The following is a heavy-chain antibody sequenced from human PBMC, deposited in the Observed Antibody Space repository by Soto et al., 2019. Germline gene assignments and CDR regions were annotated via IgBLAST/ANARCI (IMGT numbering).Heavy chain of an antibody. CDR1: GYTFTSYT. CDR2: INTGNGNT. Sequence: ASVKVSCKASGYTFTSYTMHCVRQAPGQRLEWLGWINTGNGNTKHSQKFQGRVTITRDTSASTTYMEVSRLRSEDTAMYYCARDMLGPRKAFDVWGQGTMVTVSS. D-gene: IGHD1-26*01. CDR3: ARDMLGPRKAFDV. V-gene: IGHV1-3*04. J-gene: IGHJ3*01.